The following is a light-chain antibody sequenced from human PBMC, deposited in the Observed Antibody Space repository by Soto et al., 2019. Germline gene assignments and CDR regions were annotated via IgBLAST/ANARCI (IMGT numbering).Light chain of an antibody. Sequence: EIVMTQSPATLSVSPVERATLSCRASQSVSSNLAWYQQKPGQAPRLLIYGASTRATGIPARFSGSGSGTEFTLTITRLEPEDFAVYYCQQRSNWPPGFTFGQGTRLEIK. CDR2: GAS. CDR3: QQRSNWPPGFT. CDR1: QSVSSN. J-gene: IGKJ5*01. V-gene: IGKV3-15*01.